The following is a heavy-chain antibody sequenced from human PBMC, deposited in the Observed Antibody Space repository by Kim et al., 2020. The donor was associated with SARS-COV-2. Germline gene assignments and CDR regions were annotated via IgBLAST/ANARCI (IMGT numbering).Heavy chain of an antibody. Sequence: SVKGRFTISRDNSKNSLYLQMNSLRTEDTALYYCAKDRPHWTTDKGYFDYWGQGTLVTVSS. V-gene: IGHV3-43*01. D-gene: IGHD4-4*01. J-gene: IGHJ4*02. CDR3: AKDRPHWTTDKGYFDY.